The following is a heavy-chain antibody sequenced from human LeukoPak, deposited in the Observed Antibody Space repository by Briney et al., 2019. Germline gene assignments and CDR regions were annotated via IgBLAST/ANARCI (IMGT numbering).Heavy chain of an antibody. CDR1: GFTFSSYA. J-gene: IGHJ4*02. CDR3: AKDTMGVTYGVFDY. CDR2: ISGSGGST. D-gene: IGHD2-21*02. Sequence: GGSLRLSCAASGFTFSSYAMSWVRQAPGKGLEWVSGISGSGGSTYYADSVKGRFTISRDNSKNTLYLQMDSLRAEDTAVYYCAKDTMGVTYGVFDYWGQGTLVTVSS. V-gene: IGHV3-23*01.